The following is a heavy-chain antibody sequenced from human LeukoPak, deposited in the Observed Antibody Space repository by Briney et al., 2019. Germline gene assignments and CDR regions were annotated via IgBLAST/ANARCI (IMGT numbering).Heavy chain of an antibody. CDR3: ARAHMTTVTLGDY. CDR1: GYTLTDYY. D-gene: IGHD4-11*01. J-gene: IGHJ4*02. Sequence: ASVKVSCKASGYTLTDYYIHWVRQAPGQGLEWMGWINPNSGVTNYAQKFQGRVTLTRDTPISTAYMEVSRLRSDVTAVYYCARAHMTTVTLGDYWGQGSLVTVSS. V-gene: IGHV1-2*02. CDR2: INPNSGVT.